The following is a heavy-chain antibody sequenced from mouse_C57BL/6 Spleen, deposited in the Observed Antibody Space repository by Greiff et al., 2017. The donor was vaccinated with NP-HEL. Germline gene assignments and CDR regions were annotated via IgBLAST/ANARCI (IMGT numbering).Heavy chain of an antibody. Sequence: EVQRVESGGGLVKPGGSLKLSCAASGFTFSDYGMHWVRQAPEEGLEWVAYISSGSSTNYYADTVKGRFTISRDNAKNTLFLQMTSLRSEDTAMYYCARPGMDYGGAWFAYWGQGTLVTVSA. J-gene: IGHJ3*01. CDR2: ISSGSSTN. CDR3: ARPGMDYGGAWFAY. V-gene: IGHV5-17*01. CDR1: GFTFSDYG. D-gene: IGHD2-4*01.